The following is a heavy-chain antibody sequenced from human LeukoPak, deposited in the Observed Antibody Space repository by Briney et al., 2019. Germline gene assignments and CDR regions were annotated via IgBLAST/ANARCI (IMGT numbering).Heavy chain of an antibody. CDR1: GFMFSSNW. V-gene: IGHV3-7*03. D-gene: IGHD1-26*01. CDR2: IKEDGTET. Sequence: GGSLRLSCAASGFMFSSNWMSWVRLAPGKGLEWVANIKEDGTETYYVDSVKGRFTISRDNAKNSLYLQMNSLRAEDTAIYYCAKDRARGGATDFDYWGQGTLVTVSS. J-gene: IGHJ4*02. CDR3: AKDRARGGATDFDY.